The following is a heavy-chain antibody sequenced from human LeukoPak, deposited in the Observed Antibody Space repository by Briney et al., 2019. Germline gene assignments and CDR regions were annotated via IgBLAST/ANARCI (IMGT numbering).Heavy chain of an antibody. D-gene: IGHD4/OR15-4a*01. J-gene: IGHJ4*02. CDR1: GFTFSSYG. Sequence: GGSLRLSCAASGFTFSSYGMHWVRQAPGKGLEWVAFIQYDGSKKYYADSVKGRFTISRDNPKNTLYLQMNSLRAEDTAVYYCARRAGAYSHPYDYWGQGTLVTVSS. CDR3: ARRAGAYSHPYDY. V-gene: IGHV3-30*02. CDR2: IQYDGSKK.